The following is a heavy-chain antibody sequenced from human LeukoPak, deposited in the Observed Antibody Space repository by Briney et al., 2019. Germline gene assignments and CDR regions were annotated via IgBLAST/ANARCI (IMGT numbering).Heavy chain of an antibody. J-gene: IGHJ6*02. CDR1: RYTFTSHD. Sequence: VASVKVSCKASRYTFTSHDINWVRQATGQGFEWMGWMSPNSGNTGYAQRFQGRVAMTRNTSISTAYMELSSLRSEDTAVYYCARDLQNYYDSSGWVVWYYYYYGMDVWGQGTTVTVSS. CDR3: ARDLQNYYDSSGWVVWYYYYYGMDV. CDR2: MSPNSGNT. V-gene: IGHV1-8*01. D-gene: IGHD3-22*01.